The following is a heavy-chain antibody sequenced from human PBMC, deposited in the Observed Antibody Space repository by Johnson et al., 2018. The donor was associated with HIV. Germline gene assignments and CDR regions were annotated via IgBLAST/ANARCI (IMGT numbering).Heavy chain of an antibody. J-gene: IGHJ3*02. CDR3: TTDGQQLPRTRGAFDI. D-gene: IGHD6-13*01. CDR1: GFTFTSYG. CDR2: IRFDGNNR. Sequence: QVQLVESGGGVVQPGRSLRLSCAASGFTFTSYGMHWVRQAPGKGLEWVAFIRFDGNNRYYADSVKGRFTISRDNSKNTLYLQMNSLKTEDTAVYYCTTDGQQLPRTRGAFDIWGRGTMVTVSS. V-gene: IGHV3-33*03.